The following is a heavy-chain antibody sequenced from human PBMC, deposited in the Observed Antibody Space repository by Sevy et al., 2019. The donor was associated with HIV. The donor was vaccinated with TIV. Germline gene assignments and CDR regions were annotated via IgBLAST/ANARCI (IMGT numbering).Heavy chain of an antibody. V-gene: IGHV1-18*01. D-gene: IGHD7-27*01. CDR3: ARDGYLGTESYYFDY. J-gene: IGHJ4*02. CDR2: ISAYNGNT. Sequence: ASVKVSCKASGYTFTSYGISWVRQAPGQGLEWMGWISAYNGNTNYAQKLQGRVTMTTDASTSTAYMGLGSLGSDDTAVYYCARDGYLGTESYYFDYWGQGTLVTVSS. CDR1: GYTFTSYG.